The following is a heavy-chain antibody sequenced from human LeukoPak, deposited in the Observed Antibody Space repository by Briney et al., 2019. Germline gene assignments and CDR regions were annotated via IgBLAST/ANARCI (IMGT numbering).Heavy chain of an antibody. CDR1: GGSISSSSDY. CDR2: VYYSGTT. J-gene: IGHJ5*02. V-gene: IGHV4-39*07. CDR3: ARDSRVRYCSGGSCGNWFDP. D-gene: IGHD2-15*01. Sequence: SETLSLTCTVSGGSISSSSDYWGWIRQPPGKGLEWIGSVYYSGTTYYNPSLKSRVTISVDKSKNQFSLKLSSVTAADTAVYYCARDSRVRYCSGGSCGNWFDPWGQGTLVTVSS.